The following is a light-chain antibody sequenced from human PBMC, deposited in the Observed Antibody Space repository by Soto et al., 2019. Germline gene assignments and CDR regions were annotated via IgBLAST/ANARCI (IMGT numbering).Light chain of an antibody. J-gene: IGKJ5*01. CDR3: QQSYSSIT. CDR1: QSISSY. Sequence: DIQMTHAASSLSASVGDRVTITCRASQSISSYLNWYQQKPGKAPKLLIYAASSLQSGVPSRFSGSGSGTDFTLTISSLQPEDFATYYCQQSYSSITFGQGTRLEIK. V-gene: IGKV1-39*01. CDR2: AAS.